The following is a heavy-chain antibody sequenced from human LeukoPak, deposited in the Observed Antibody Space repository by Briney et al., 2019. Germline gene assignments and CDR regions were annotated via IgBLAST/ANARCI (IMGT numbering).Heavy chain of an antibody. D-gene: IGHD3-22*01. V-gene: IGHV3-7*01. CDR3: AREYYYDSSGKPALDY. Sequence: GGSLRLSCAASGFTFSSYWMSWGRQAPGKGLEWVANIKQDGSEKYYVDSVKGRFTISRDNAKNSLYLQMNSLRAEDTAVYYCAREYYYDSSGKPALDYWGQGTLVTVSS. J-gene: IGHJ4*02. CDR2: IKQDGSEK. CDR1: GFTFSSYW.